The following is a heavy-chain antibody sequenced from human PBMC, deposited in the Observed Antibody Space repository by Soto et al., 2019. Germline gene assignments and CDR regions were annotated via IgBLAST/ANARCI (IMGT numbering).Heavy chain of an antibody. J-gene: IGHJ4*02. CDR3: AKNYCISTRCYTFDY. CDR1: GFTFSSYD. CDR2: IGTAGDT. D-gene: IGHD2-2*02. V-gene: IGHV3-13*01. Sequence: GGSLRLSCAASGFTFSSYDMHWVRQATGKGLEWVSAIGTAGDTYYPGSVKGRFTISRENAKNSLYLQMNSLRAEDTAVYYCAKNYCISTRCYTFDYWGRETLVTAAS.